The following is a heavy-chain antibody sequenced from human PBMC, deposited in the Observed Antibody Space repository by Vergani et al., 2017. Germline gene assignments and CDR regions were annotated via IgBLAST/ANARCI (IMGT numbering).Heavy chain of an antibody. J-gene: IGHJ5*02. Sequence: QVQLVESGGGVVQPGRSLRLSCAASGFTFSSYGMHWVRQAPGKGLEWVAVIWYDGSNKYYADSVKGRFTISRDNSKNTLYLQMNSLRAEDTAVYYCARDKGYGSGSYYKNWFDPWGQGTLVTVSS. D-gene: IGHD3-10*01. V-gene: IGHV3-33*01. CDR1: GFTFSSYG. CDR2: IWYDGSNK. CDR3: ARDKGYGSGSYYKNWFDP.